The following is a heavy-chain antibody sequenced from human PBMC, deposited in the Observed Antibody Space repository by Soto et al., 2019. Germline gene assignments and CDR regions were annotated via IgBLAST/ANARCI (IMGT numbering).Heavy chain of an antibody. D-gene: IGHD6-13*01. CDR2: ISGSGGST. Sequence: GGSLRLSCAASGFTFSSYAMSWVRQAPGKGLEWVSAISGSGGSTYYADSVKGRFTISRDNSKNTLYLQMNSLRAEDTAVYYCASLGRYSSSWYGIFDYWGQGTLVTVSS. CDR1: GFTFSSYA. V-gene: IGHV3-23*01. J-gene: IGHJ4*02. CDR3: ASLGRYSSSWYGIFDY.